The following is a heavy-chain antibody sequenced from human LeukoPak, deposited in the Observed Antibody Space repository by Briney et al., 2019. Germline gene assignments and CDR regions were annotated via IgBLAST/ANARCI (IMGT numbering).Heavy chain of an antibody. CDR3: ARMNRGSYYFDY. V-gene: IGHV3-74*01. CDR1: GFTFSSYW. Sequence: PGGSLRLSCAASGFTFSSYWMHWVRQAPGKGLVWVSRINSDGSSTSYADSVKGRFIISRDNAKNTLYLQMSSLRAEDTAVYYCARMNRGSYYFDYWGQGTLVTVSS. CDR2: INSDGSST. J-gene: IGHJ4*02. D-gene: IGHD1-26*01.